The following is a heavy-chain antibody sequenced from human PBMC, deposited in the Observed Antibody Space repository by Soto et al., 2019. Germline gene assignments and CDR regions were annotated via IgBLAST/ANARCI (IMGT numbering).Heavy chain of an antibody. D-gene: IGHD6-13*01. CDR1: GGSFSSYA. J-gene: IGHJ6*02. Sequence: ASVKVSCAACGGSFSSYAISWVRQAPGQGLEWMGIIIPSDGTTTYAQKFQGRVSMTRDKSTSTLYMELSSLSSEDTAVYYCATLSWGALIAAAGSWYYGMDVWGQGTTVTVS. V-gene: IGHV1-46*01. CDR3: ATLSWGALIAAAGSWYYGMDV. CDR2: IIPSDGTT.